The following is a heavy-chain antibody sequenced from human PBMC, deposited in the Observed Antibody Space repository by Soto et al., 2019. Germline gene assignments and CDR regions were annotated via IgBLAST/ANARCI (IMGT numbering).Heavy chain of an antibody. J-gene: IGHJ4*02. CDR1: GGTFSTFG. Sequence: QVQLVQSGAEVKKTGSSVKVSCKTSGGTFSTFGISWVRQAPGQGLEWMGGIIPFFGTAEYSQKFEDRITITEDESTNTVYMDLSSLTAEDTAIYYGARTAPMDAGDKYYYDFWGQGALVTVSS. V-gene: IGHV1-69*01. D-gene: IGHD3-16*01. CDR3: ARTAPMDAGDKYYYDF. CDR2: IIPFFGTA.